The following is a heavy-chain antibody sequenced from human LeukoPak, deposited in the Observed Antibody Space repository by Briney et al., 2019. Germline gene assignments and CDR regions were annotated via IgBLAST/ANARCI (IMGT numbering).Heavy chain of an antibody. CDR1: ELTFRSYW. CDR3: VPHAGTVGY. V-gene: IGHV3-7*02. CDR2: IKEDGSEK. Sequence: GGSLRLSCAASELTFRSYWMSWVRQAPGKGLEWVANIKEDGSEKYYVDSVKGRFTISRDNAKNSLHLQMNSLRAEDTAVYYCVPHAGTVGYWGQGTLVSVSS. D-gene: IGHD1-26*01. J-gene: IGHJ4*02.